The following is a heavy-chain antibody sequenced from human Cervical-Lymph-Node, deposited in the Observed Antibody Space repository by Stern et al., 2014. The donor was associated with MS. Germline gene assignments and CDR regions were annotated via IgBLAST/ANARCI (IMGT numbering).Heavy chain of an antibody. J-gene: IGHJ5*02. Sequence: QVQLQESGPGLVKPSETLSLTCTVSDGSISSYHWSWIRQPPGKGLEWIGNIYNSGSTKYNPSLKSRVTISVDPSKNQFSLNLSSVTAADTAVYYCARGRSGTGTNNNWFDPWGQGTLVTVSS. D-gene: IGHD1-7*01. CDR2: IYNSGST. CDR3: ARGRSGTGTNNNWFDP. CDR1: DGSISSYH. V-gene: IGHV4-59*01.